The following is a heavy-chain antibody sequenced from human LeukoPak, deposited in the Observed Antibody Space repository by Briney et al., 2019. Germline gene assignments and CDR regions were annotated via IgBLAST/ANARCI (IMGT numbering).Heavy chain of an antibody. CDR2: ISAYNGNT. J-gene: IGHJ5*02. Sequence: ASVKVSCKASGYTFTSYGISWVRQAPGQGLEWMGWISAYNGNTNYAQKLQGRVTMTTDTSTSTAYMELRSLRSDDTAVYYCARDASLGYDRNWFDPWGQGTLVTVSS. CDR3: ARDASLGYDRNWFDP. V-gene: IGHV1-18*01. CDR1: GYTFTSYG. D-gene: IGHD5-12*01.